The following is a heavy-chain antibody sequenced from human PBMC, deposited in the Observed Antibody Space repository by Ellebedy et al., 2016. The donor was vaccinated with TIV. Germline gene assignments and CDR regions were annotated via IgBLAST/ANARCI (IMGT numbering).Heavy chain of an antibody. CDR2: IIWNSASV. J-gene: IGHJ4*02. D-gene: IGHD6-19*01. CDR3: AKCTSGWPNYFAY. V-gene: IGHV3-9*01. Sequence: GGSLRLXCVASGFTFNDSSMHWVRQAPGKGLEWVSGIIWNSASVYYADSVKGRFTISRDNAKNALFLQMTSLRDEDTDLYYCAKCTSGWPNYFAYWGQGALVTVSS. CDR1: GFTFNDSS.